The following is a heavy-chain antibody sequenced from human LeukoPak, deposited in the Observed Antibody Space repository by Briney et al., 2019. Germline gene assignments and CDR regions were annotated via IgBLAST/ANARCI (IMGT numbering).Heavy chain of an antibody. D-gene: IGHD1-26*01. CDR3: ARVQFELTKDFDY. CDR1: GYIFTGYY. V-gene: IGHV1-2*06. Sequence: ASVKVSCKASGYIFTGYYMHWVRQAPGQGLEWMGRNNPNSGGTNYAQKFQGRVTMTRDTSISTAYMEMSRLRSDDTAVYYCARVQFELTKDFDYWGQGTLVTVSS. J-gene: IGHJ4*02. CDR2: NNPNSGGT.